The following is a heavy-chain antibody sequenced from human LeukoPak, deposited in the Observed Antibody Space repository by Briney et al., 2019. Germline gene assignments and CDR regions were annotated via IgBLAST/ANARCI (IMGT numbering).Heavy chain of an antibody. Sequence: SETLSLTCTVSGGSISSGGYYWRWIRQHPGTGLEWIGYIYYSGSTYYNPSLKSRVTISVDTSKNQFSLKLSSVTAADTAVYYCARQLWLSYGMDVWGQGTTVTVSS. CDR2: IYYSGST. CDR1: GGSISSGGYY. V-gene: IGHV4-31*03. D-gene: IGHD5-18*01. J-gene: IGHJ6*02. CDR3: ARQLWLSYGMDV.